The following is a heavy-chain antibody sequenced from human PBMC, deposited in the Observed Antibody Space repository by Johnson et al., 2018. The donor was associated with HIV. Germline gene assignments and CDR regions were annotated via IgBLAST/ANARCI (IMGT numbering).Heavy chain of an antibody. V-gene: IGHV3-64*01. CDR3: ARDFSVRAFDI. CDR1: GITVGTNY. CDR2: ISSNGGST. D-gene: IGHD3-10*01. Sequence: VQLVESGGGLVQPGGSLRLSCAASGITVGTNYMSWVRQAPGTGLEYVSAISSNGGSTYYANSVKGRFTISRDNSKNTLYLQMNSLRAEDTAVYYCARDFSVRAFDIWGQGTMVTVSS. J-gene: IGHJ3*02.